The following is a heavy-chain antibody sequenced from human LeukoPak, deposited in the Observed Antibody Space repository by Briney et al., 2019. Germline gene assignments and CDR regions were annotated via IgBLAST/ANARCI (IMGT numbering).Heavy chain of an antibody. D-gene: IGHD4-23*01. Sequence: GGSLRLSCAASGFTFSSYGMHWVRQAPGKGLEWVAFIRYDGSNKYYADSVKGRFTISRDNSKDTLYLQMNSLRAEDTAVYYCARKTYGGNDYYYMDVWAKGPRSPSP. V-gene: IGHV3-30*02. CDR3: ARKTYGGNDYYYMDV. CDR1: GFTFSSYG. J-gene: IGHJ6*03. CDR2: IRYDGSNK.